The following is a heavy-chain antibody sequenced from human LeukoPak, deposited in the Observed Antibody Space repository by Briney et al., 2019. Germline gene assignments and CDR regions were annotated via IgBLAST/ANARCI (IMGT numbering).Heavy chain of an antibody. CDR2: VSLAGQT. V-gene: IGHV4-4*02. Sequence: SETLSLTCDVSGGSISNTNWWSWVRQPPGQGLEWIGEVSLAGQTNYNPSLNGRVTMSLDESSNQLSLKLSSVTAADTAVYYCARDVDTPMVDAFDIWGQGTMVTVSS. J-gene: IGHJ3*02. D-gene: IGHD5-18*01. CDR3: ARDVDTPMVDAFDI. CDR1: GGSISNTNW.